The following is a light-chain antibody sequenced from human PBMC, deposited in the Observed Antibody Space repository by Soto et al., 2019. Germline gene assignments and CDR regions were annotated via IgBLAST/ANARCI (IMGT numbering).Light chain of an antibody. CDR1: SSDVGAYNY. J-gene: IGLJ3*02. CDR3: SSFAPRNTRV. CDR2: EVT. Sequence: QSALTQPPSASGSPGQSVTISCTGTSSDVGAYNYVSWYQQHAGKAPKLVIYEVTKRPSGVPDRFSGSKSANTASLTVSGLQAEDEADYYCSSFAPRNTRVFGGGTKLTVL. V-gene: IGLV2-8*01.